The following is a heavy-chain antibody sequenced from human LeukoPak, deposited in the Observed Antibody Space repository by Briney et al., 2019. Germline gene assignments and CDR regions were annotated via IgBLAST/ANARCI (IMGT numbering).Heavy chain of an antibody. CDR2: IYNNGRT. CDR1: GCTISSHY. Sequence: SETLSLTCTVSGCTISSHYWNWIRQPPGKGLEWICSIYNNGRTNYNPSLTSRVTISGVTSKNQFSLKLTSLTAADTAVYYCARAPEQWLIPPYFDYWGQGTLVTVSS. D-gene: IGHD6-19*01. CDR3: ARAPEQWLIPPYFDY. J-gene: IGHJ4*02. V-gene: IGHV4-59*11.